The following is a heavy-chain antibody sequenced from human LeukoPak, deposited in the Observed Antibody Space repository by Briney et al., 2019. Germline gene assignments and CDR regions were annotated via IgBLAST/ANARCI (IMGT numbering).Heavy chain of an antibody. Sequence: GGSLRLSCEASGFTFSSYTMNWVRQAPGKGLEWVSSITSSSSYIYYADSVKGRFTISRDNARNSLYLQMNSLRAEDTAVYYCARDREGDYIWGSYRPDWFDPWGQGTLATVSS. CDR3: ARDREGDYIWGSYRPDWFDP. D-gene: IGHD3-16*02. V-gene: IGHV3-21*01. CDR1: GFTFSSYT. CDR2: ITSSSSYI. J-gene: IGHJ5*02.